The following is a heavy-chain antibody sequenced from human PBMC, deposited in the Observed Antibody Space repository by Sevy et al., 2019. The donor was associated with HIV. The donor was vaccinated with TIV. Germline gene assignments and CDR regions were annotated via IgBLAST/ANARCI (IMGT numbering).Heavy chain of an antibody. Sequence: SETLSLTCTVSGGSIIGYYCSWIRQSPGKGLEWIGYISYSGTTAYNPSLKSRVTISVDTSKNQFSLKLSSVTAADTAVYYCARHVAVPYFREGFDYWGQGTLVTVSS. CDR3: ARHVAVPYFREGFDY. J-gene: IGHJ4*02. V-gene: IGHV4-59*08. CDR1: GGSIIGYY. D-gene: IGHD2-21*01. CDR2: ISYSGTT.